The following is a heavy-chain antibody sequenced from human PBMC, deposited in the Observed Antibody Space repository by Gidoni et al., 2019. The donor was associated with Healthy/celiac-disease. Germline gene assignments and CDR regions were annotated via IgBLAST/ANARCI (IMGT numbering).Heavy chain of an antibody. D-gene: IGHD1-26*01. CDR1: GFPFSSYG. V-gene: IGHV3-30*18. Sequence: QVQLVESGGGVVQPGRSLRLSCAASGFPFSSYGMHWVRQAPGKGLECVAVISYDGSNKYYADSVKGRFTISRDNSKNTLYLQMNSLRAEDTAVYYCAKDWTGEWELLVWGQGTLVTVSS. CDR2: ISYDGSNK. CDR3: AKDWTGEWELLV. J-gene: IGHJ4*02.